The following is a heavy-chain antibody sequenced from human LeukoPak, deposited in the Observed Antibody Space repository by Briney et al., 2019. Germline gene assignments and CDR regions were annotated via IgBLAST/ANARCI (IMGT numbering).Heavy chain of an antibody. Sequence: SGGSLRLSCAASGFTFSSYSMNWVRQAPGKGLEWVSYISSSSSTIYYADSVKGRFTISRDNAKNSLYLQMNSLRAEDTAVYYCARSVWFGELKWGQGTLVTVSS. D-gene: IGHD3-10*01. CDR3: ARSVWFGELK. CDR1: GFTFSSYS. J-gene: IGHJ4*02. V-gene: IGHV3-48*01. CDR2: ISSSSSTI.